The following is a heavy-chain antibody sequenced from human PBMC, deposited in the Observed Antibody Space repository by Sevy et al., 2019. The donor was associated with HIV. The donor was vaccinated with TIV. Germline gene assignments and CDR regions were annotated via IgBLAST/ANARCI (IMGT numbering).Heavy chain of an antibody. CDR2: LIGGGRRT. J-gene: IGHJ6*02. D-gene: IGHD2-8*02. CDR3: AKRRVQSGLSGGGANYGMDV. V-gene: IGHV3-23*01. CDR1: GFPFSSYA. Sequence: GGSLRLSCAASGFPFSSYAMSWVRQAPGRGLEWVSTLIGGGRRTYYADSVTRRFIISRDNSRNTLYLQMNSLRAEDTAIYYCAKRRVQSGLSGGGANYGMDVCGRGTTVTVS.